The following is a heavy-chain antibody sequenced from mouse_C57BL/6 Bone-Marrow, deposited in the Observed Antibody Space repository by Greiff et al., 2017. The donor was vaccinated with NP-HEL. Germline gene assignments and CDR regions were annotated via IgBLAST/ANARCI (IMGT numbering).Heavy chain of an antibody. Sequence: VQLKESGAELVRPGASVKLSCTASGFNIKDDYMHWVKQRPEQGLEWIGWIDPENGDTEYASKFQGKATITADTSSNTAYLQLSSLTSEDTAVYYCTRYYGSSFFAYWGQGTLVTVSA. V-gene: IGHV14-4*01. D-gene: IGHD1-1*01. J-gene: IGHJ3*01. CDR2: IDPENGDT. CDR3: TRYYGSSFFAY. CDR1: GFNIKDDY.